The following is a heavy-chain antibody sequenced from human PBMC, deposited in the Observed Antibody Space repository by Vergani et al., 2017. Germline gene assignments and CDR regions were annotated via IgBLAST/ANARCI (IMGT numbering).Heavy chain of an antibody. V-gene: IGHV3-33*01. J-gene: IGHJ5*02. CDR2: TWYDGNNK. Sequence: QVQLVESGGGVVQPGRSLRLPCEASGFTFNQYGMHWVRQAPGKGLEWVAVTWYDGNNKQYADSVKGRFTISRDNSKSTMYLQMNSLRDEDTGVYYCARDLRLLYNRFDPWGQGTLVTVSS. CDR1: GFTFNQYG. CDR3: ARDLRLLYNRFDP. D-gene: IGHD1-14*01.